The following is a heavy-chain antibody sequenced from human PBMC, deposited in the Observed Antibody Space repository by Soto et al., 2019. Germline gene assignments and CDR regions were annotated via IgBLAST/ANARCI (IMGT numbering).Heavy chain of an antibody. V-gene: IGHV1-2*04. CDR2: INPNSGGT. J-gene: IGHJ4*02. CDR1: GYTFTGYY. CDR3: ARGDMITFGGVIVIRAYFDY. D-gene: IGHD3-16*02. Sequence: ASVKVSCKASGYTFTGYYMHWVRQAPGQGLEWMGWINPNSGGTNYAQKFQGWVTMTRDTSISTAYMELSRLRSDDTAVYYCARGDMITFGGVIVIRAYFDYWGQGTLVTVSS.